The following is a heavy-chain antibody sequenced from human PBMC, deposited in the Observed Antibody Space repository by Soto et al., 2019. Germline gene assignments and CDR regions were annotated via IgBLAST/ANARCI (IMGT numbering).Heavy chain of an antibody. V-gene: IGHV3-30-3*01. Sequence: QVQLLESGGGVVQPGRSLRLSCAASGFSFSKYVMHWVRQAPGKGLEWVAMISYDGSSQYHADSVKGRLTISRDNSKNILYLQINSLRHEDTAVYYCARDLSTAMALIYYGMDVWGQGTTVTVSS. J-gene: IGHJ6*02. CDR1: GFSFSKYV. D-gene: IGHD5-18*01. CDR2: ISYDGSSQ. CDR3: ARDLSTAMALIYYGMDV.